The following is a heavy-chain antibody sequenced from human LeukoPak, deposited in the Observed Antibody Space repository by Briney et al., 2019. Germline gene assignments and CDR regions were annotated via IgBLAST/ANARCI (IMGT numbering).Heavy chain of an antibody. CDR2: TYYSGST. CDR1: GGSISSYY. J-gene: IGHJ3*02. V-gene: IGHV4-59*08. D-gene: IGHD3-22*01. CDR3: ARLIERVDYYDSSGYAFDI. Sequence: PSETLSLTCTVSGGSISSYYWSWIRQPPGKGLEWIGYTYYSGSTNYNPSLKSRVTISVDTSKNQFSLKLSSVTAADTAVYYCARLIERVDYYDSSGYAFDIWGQGTMVTVSS.